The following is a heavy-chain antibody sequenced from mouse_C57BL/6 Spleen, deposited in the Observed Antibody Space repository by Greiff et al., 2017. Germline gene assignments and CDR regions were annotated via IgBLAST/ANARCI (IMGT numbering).Heavy chain of an antibody. CDR3: AREDYGNNYYAMDY. V-gene: IGHV5-16*01. CDR1: GFTFSDYY. CDR2: INYDGSST. Sequence: EVKLVESEGGLVQPGSSMKLSCTASGFTFSDYYMAWVRQVPEKGLEWVANINYDGSSTYYLDSLKSRFIISRDNAKNILYLQMSRLKSEDTATDYCAREDYGNNYYAMDYWGQGTSVTVSS. D-gene: IGHD2-1*01. J-gene: IGHJ4*01.